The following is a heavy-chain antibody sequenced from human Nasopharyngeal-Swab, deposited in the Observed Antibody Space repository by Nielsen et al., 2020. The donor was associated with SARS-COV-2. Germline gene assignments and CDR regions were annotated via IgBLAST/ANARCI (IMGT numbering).Heavy chain of an antibody. Sequence: GESLKISCAASGFTFSSFGMHWVRQAPGKGLEWVAFIAHDASNEYYVDSVKGRFTISRDNSKNTLYLQMKSLRAEDTGVYYCASLRADTTDFAYWGQGTLVTVSS. J-gene: IGHJ4*02. D-gene: IGHD3-16*01. CDR1: GFTFSSFG. CDR3: ASLRADTTDFAY. V-gene: IGHV3-30*03. CDR2: IAHDASNE.